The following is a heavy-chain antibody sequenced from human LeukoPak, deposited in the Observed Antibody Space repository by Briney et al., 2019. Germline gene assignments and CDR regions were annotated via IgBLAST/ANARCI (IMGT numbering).Heavy chain of an antibody. CDR2: IYYSGST. Sequence: SETLSLTCTVSGGSISSYYWSWIRHPPGKGLEWIGYIYYSGSTNYNPSLKSRVTISVDTSKNQFSLKLSSVTAADTAVYYCAREEGYGAQVGFDPWGQGTLVTVSS. CDR1: GGSISSYY. J-gene: IGHJ5*02. CDR3: AREEGYGAQVGFDP. V-gene: IGHV4-59*01. D-gene: IGHD4-17*01.